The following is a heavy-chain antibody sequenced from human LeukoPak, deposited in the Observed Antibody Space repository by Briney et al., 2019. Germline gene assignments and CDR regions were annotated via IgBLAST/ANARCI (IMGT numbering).Heavy chain of an antibody. J-gene: IGHJ3*02. CDR1: GGSVSSGSYY. Sequence: PSETLSLTCTVSGGSVSSGSYYWSWIRQPPGKGLEWIGYIYHSGSTNYNPSLMSRVIISVDTSKNQFSLKLRSVTAADTAVYYCARDLWELQSAFDIWGQGTVVTVSS. CDR2: IYHSGST. V-gene: IGHV4-61*01. D-gene: IGHD1-26*01. CDR3: ARDLWELQSAFDI.